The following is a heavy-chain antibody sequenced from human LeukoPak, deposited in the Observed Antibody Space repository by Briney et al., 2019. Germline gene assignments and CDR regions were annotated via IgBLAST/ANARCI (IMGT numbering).Heavy chain of an antibody. D-gene: IGHD3-10*01. V-gene: IGHV4-59*01. CDR2: ISHGGST. J-gene: IGHJ4*02. Sequence: SETLSLTCTVSGGSISSYYWSWIRQPPGKGLEWIGYISHGGSTNYNPSLKSRVTISVDTSKNQFSLKLSSVAAADTAVYYCARTYYYGSGIYYNDYWGQGTLVTVSS. CDR1: GGSISSYY. CDR3: ARTYYYGSGIYYNDY.